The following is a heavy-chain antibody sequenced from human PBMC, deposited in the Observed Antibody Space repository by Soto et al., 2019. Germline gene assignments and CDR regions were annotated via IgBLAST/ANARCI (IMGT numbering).Heavy chain of an antibody. CDR1: GFPLSTSGEG. V-gene: IGHV2-5*01. CDR2: IYWNDDK. CDR3: ARSYFDY. Sequence: SSPTLVNPTQTLTLTCTFPGFPLSTSGEGVGWIRQPPGKALEWLALIYWNDDKRYSPSLKSRLTITKDTSKNQVVLTMTNMDPVDTAKYYCARSYFDYWGQGTLVTVAS. J-gene: IGHJ4*02.